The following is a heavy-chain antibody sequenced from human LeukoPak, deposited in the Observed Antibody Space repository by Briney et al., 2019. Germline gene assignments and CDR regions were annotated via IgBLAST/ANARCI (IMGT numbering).Heavy chain of an antibody. CDR2: ISGSGGST. J-gene: IGHJ3*02. CDR1: GFTFSSYV. D-gene: IGHD1-26*01. V-gene: IGHV3-23*01. CDR3: AKEGDGGASAFDI. Sequence: QSGGSLRLSCAASGFTFSSYVMSWVRQAPGKGLEWVSVISGSGGSTYYADSVKGRFTISRDNSKNTLYLQMNSLRAEDTAVYYCAKEGDGGASAFDIWGQGTMVTVSS.